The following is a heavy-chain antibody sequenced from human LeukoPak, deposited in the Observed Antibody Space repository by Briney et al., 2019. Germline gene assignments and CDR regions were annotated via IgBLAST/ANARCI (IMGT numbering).Heavy chain of an antibody. D-gene: IGHD4-17*01. CDR3: ARQQRYGPFDY. Sequence: ASVEVSCKASGYTFTDCYIHWVRQAPGQGLEWMGWIDPNSGGTNYAQKFQGRVTMTRDTSISSAYMDLSRLRYDDTAVYYCARQQRYGPFDYWGQGTLVTVSS. V-gene: IGHV1-2*02. J-gene: IGHJ4*02. CDR1: GYTFTDCY. CDR2: IDPNSGGT.